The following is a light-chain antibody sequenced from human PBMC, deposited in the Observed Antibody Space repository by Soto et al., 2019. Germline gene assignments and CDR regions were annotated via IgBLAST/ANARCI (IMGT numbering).Light chain of an antibody. J-gene: IGKJ1*01. V-gene: IGKV1-5*03. CDR3: QQYKSYSRT. Sequence: DIQMTQSPSTLSASVGDRVTSTCRASQSISSWLAWYQQKPGKAPKLLFYKASSLESGIPSWFSGSGSGTEFTLTISTLQPDDFAPYYCQQYKSYSRTFGQGTKVEI. CDR1: QSISSW. CDR2: KAS.